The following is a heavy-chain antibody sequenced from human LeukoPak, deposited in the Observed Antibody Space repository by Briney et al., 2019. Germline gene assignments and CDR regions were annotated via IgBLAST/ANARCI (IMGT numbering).Heavy chain of an antibody. CDR2: ISYDELNK. D-gene: IGHD4-17*01. CDR1: GFTFNNYA. CDR3: AKAHESGDYRSPNYYYYMDV. Sequence: GGSLRLSCAASGFTFNNYAIHWVRQAPGKGLEWVAVISYDELNKYYADSVRGRLSISRDNSKNTMSLQMNSLRGEDTAVYYCAKAHESGDYRSPNYYYYMDVWGKGTTVTVSS. J-gene: IGHJ6*03. V-gene: IGHV3-30*04.